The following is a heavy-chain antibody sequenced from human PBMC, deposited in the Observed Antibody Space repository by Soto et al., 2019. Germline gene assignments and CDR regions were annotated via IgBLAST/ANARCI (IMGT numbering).Heavy chain of an antibody. CDR1: GGSFSGYY. D-gene: IGHD3-10*01. J-gene: IGHJ6*02. V-gene: IGHV4-34*01. Sequence: SETLSLTCAVYGGSFSGYYWSWIRQPPGKGLEWIGEINHSGSTNYNPSLKSRVTISVDTSKNQFSLKLSSVTAADTAVYYCARGHPKGFYYYYYGMDVWGQGTTVTVSS. CDR2: INHSGST. CDR3: ARGHPKGFYYYYYGMDV.